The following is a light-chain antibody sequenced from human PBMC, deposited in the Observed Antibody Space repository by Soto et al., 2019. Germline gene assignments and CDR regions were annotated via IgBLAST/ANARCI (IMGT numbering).Light chain of an antibody. CDR2: GAS. J-gene: IGKJ1*01. CDR3: KQYFRWPPCT. Sequence: EVLVTQSPATLSVSPGEGVTLSCRASQSVSTDLAWYQQKPGQAPRLLIYGASIRPTGVPDRFSGSGSGTDFTFTISSLQYEDSAIYYCKQYFRWPPCTFGQGTKVEV. CDR1: QSVSTD. V-gene: IGKV3-15*01.